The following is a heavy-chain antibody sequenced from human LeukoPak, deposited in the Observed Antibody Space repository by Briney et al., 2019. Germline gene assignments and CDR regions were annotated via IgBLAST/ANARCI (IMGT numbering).Heavy chain of an antibody. CDR3: ARPLRVTMIRGAAFRASSDFDP. D-gene: IGHD3-10*01. V-gene: IGHV1-18*01. CDR2: ISAYNGNT. J-gene: IGHJ5*02. Sequence: GASVKVSCKASGYTITSYGISWVRQAPGQGLEWMGWISAYNGNTNYAQKLQGRVTMTTDTSTSTAYMELRSLRSDDTAVYYCARPLRVTMIRGAAFRASSDFDPWGQGTLVTVSS. CDR1: GYTITSYG.